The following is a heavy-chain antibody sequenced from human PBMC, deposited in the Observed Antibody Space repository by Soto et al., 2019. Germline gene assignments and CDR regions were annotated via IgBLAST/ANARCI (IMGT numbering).Heavy chain of an antibody. CDR1: GYTFTAYH. V-gene: IGHV1-2*02. J-gene: IGHJ6*02. D-gene: IGHD3-10*02. CDR2: INPKFGDT. CDR3: ARNMDYYYGRGSGNGHGV. Sequence: QVRLVQSGAEVKEPGDSVRVSCEASGYTFTAYHINWVRQAPGQGLEWMGWINPKFGDTGYAQDFQGRVTMTSDMSISTVYMELGRLTSDDTAIYYCARNMDYYYGRGSGNGHGVWGQGTTVTVFS.